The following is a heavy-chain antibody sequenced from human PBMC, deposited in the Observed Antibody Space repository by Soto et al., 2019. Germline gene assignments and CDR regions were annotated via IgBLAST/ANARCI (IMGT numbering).Heavy chain of an antibody. CDR1: GFTFSSYG. D-gene: IGHD2-2*01. Sequence: GGSLRLSCAASGFTFSSYGMHWVRQAPGKGLEWVAVIWYDGSNKYYADSVKGRFTISRDNSKNTLYLQMNSLRAEDTAVYYCARDYLNCSSTSCYYYYYMDVWGKGTTVTVSS. J-gene: IGHJ6*03. V-gene: IGHV3-33*08. CDR3: ARDYLNCSSTSCYYYYYMDV. CDR2: IWYDGSNK.